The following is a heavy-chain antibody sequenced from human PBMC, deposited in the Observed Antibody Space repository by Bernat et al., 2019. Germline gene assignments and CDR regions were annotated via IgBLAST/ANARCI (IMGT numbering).Heavy chain of an antibody. D-gene: IGHD3-3*01. Sequence: QVQLQQWGAGLLKPSETLSLTCAVYGGSFSGYYWSWIRQPPGKGLEWIGEINHSGSTNYNPSLKSRVTISVDTSKNQFSLKLSSVTAADTAVYYCARDYSGSGYYGDFDYWGQGTLVTVSS. CDR2: INHSGST. V-gene: IGHV4-34*01. CDR3: ARDYSGSGYYGDFDY. J-gene: IGHJ4*02. CDR1: GGSFSGYY.